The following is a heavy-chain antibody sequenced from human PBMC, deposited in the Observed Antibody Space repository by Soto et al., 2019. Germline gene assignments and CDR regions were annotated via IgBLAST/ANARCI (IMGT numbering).Heavy chain of an antibody. Sequence: SETLSLTCTVSGGSISSYYWSWIRQPPGKGLEWIGYIYYSGSTNYNPSLKSRVTISVDTSKNQFSLKLSSVTAADTAVYYCARGFLEWLSQTDAFDIWGQGTMVTVSS. CDR1: GGSISSYY. CDR2: IYYSGST. D-gene: IGHD3-3*01. J-gene: IGHJ3*02. CDR3: ARGFLEWLSQTDAFDI. V-gene: IGHV4-59*01.